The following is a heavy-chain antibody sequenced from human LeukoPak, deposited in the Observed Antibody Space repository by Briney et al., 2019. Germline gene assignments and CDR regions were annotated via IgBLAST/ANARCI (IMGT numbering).Heavy chain of an antibody. Sequence: GGSLRLSCAASGFTFSSYAMSWVRQAPGKGLDWVSGISGSGGSTYYADSVKGRFTISRDSSKNTLDLQMNSLRAEDTAVYYCAKYGSSSSFDYYYYGLDVWGQGTTVTVSS. V-gene: IGHV3-23*01. J-gene: IGHJ6*02. CDR3: AKYGSSSSFDYYYYGLDV. CDR1: GFTFSSYA. D-gene: IGHD6-6*01. CDR2: ISGSGGST.